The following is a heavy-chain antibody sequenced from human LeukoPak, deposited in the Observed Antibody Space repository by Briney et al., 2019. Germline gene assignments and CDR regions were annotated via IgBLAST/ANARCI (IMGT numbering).Heavy chain of an antibody. CDR2: INWNGGST. CDR1: GFAFSDYG. D-gene: IGHD2-15*01. Sequence: RRSLRLSSAASGFAFSDYGTGWVRHAPGKGLGWVSGINWNGGSTGYADSVKGRFTISRDNAKNSLYLQINSLRAEDTALYHCARDPAYCSGGSCYSDYWGQGTLVTVSS. J-gene: IGHJ4*02. V-gene: IGHV3-20*01. CDR3: ARDPAYCSGGSCYSDY.